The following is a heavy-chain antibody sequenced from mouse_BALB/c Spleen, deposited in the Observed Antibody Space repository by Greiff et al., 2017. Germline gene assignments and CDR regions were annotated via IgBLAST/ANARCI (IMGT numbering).Heavy chain of an antibody. CDR1: GFNIKDYY. CDR2: IDPENGDT. J-gene: IGHJ2*01. D-gene: IGHD1-1*01. V-gene: IGHV14-4*02. CDR3: NCYYGSSYVDY. Sequence: VQLQQSGAELVRSGASVKLSCTASGFNIKDYYMHWVKQRPEQGLEWIGWIDPENGDTEYAPKFQGKATMTADTSSNTAYLQLSSLTSEDTAVYYCNCYYGSSYVDYWGQGTTLTVSS.